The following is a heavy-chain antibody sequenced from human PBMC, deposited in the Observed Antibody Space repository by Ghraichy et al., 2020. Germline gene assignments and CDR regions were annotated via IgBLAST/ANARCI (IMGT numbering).Heavy chain of an antibody. J-gene: IGHJ6*02. D-gene: IGHD5-24*01. CDR1: GFTVSSNY. CDR2: IYSGGST. Sequence: GGSLRLSCAASGFTVSSNYMSWVRQAPGKGLEWVSVIYSGGSTYYADSVKGRFTISRDNSKNTLYLQTNSLRAEDTAVYYCARDGPTDREYYYYYGMDVWGQGTTVTVSS. V-gene: IGHV3-66*01. CDR3: ARDGPTDREYYYYYGMDV.